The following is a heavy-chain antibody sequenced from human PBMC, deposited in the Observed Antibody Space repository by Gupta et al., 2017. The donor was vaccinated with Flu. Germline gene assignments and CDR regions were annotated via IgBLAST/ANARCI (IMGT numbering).Heavy chain of an antibody. CDR2: ITSSGRGV. Sequence: QVQLVQSGGGLVNPGGSLGLSCVASGFTFADHFMSWIRQAPGKGPEWGAYITSSGRGVYYADSVKGRFTVTRDNARNSVFLHMHSLRPEDTAIYYCARDRRDLDNGYYYYYMDVWGKGATVTVSS. V-gene: IGHV3-11*01. D-gene: IGHD2-8*01. CDR3: ARDRRDLDNGYYYYYMDV. J-gene: IGHJ6*03. CDR1: GFTFADHF.